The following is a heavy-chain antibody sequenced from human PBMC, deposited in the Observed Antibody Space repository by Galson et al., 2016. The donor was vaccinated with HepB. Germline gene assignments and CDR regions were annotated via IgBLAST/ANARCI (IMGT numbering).Heavy chain of an antibody. D-gene: IGHD3-22*01. V-gene: IGHV4-34*01. CDR2: INHSGGT. CDR1: GGSLGGYY. Sequence: SETLSLTCTVHGGSLGGYYWSWIRQPPGKGLEWIGEINHSGGTSYNPSLKGRVTISIDTSKNQFSLKVSSVTAADTAVYFCARSGDYCLGYWGQGTLVTVSS. CDR3: ARSGDYCLGY. J-gene: IGHJ4*02.